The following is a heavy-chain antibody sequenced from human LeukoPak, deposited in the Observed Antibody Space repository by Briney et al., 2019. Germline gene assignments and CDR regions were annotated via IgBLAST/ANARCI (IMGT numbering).Heavy chain of an antibody. CDR2: IYHSGST. CDR3: ARGTPGVGPTRFDP. J-gene: IGHJ5*02. V-gene: IGHV4-30-2*01. D-gene: IGHD1-26*01. Sequence: SETLSLTCAVSGGSISSGGYSWSWIRQPPGKGLERIGYIYHSGSTYYNPSLKSRVTISVDRSTNQLSLRRRSVTAADTAVYFCARGTPGVGPTRFDPWGQGTLVTVSS. CDR1: GGSISSGGYS.